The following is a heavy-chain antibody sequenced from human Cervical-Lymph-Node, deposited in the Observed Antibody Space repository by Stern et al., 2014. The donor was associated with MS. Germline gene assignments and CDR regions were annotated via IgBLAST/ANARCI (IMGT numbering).Heavy chain of an antibody. CDR2: ISTYNGDT. Sequence: VQLVQSGAEVMKPGASVKVSCTASGYTFTTYGFTWVRQAPGKGLEWMGWISTYNGDTDYSQNLQGRVTMTTDTSTSTAYMELRSLRSDDTAVYYCARGPYCSGGTCYQVFGLDVWGQGTTVTVSS. CDR1: GYTFTTYG. J-gene: IGHJ6*02. V-gene: IGHV1-18*01. CDR3: ARGPYCSGGTCYQVFGLDV. D-gene: IGHD2-15*01.